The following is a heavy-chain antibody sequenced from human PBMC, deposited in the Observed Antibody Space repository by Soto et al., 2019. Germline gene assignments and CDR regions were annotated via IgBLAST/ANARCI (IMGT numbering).Heavy chain of an antibody. CDR3: ARDGYCSSTSCSYGMDV. D-gene: IGHD2-2*03. Sequence: GGSLRLSCAASGFTFSSYSMNWVRQAPGKGLEWVSSISSSSSYIYYADSVKGRFTISRDNAKNSLYLQVNNLRAEDTAVYYCARDGYCSSTSCSYGMDVWGQGTTVTVSS. CDR2: ISSSSSYI. J-gene: IGHJ6*02. CDR1: GFTFSSYS. V-gene: IGHV3-21*01.